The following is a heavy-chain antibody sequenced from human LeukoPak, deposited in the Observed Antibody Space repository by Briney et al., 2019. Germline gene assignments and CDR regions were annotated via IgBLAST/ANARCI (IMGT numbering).Heavy chain of an antibody. Sequence: PGRSLRLSCALSVFTFTNFATSWVCPAPGKGLEWVSGVSGMGGTTQDTASRKGRFTSSRDNSKNTLYLQMSSLRGEVSAMYYCVRDDYSNSLYYFTAWGQGTQVTVSS. V-gene: IGHV3-23*01. J-gene: IGHJ4*02. D-gene: IGHD4-11*01. CDR3: VRDDYSNSLYYFTA. CDR2: VSGMGGTT. CDR1: VFTFTNFA.